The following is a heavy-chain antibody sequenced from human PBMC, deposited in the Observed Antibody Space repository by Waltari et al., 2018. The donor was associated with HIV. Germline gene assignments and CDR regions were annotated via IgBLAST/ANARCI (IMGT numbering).Heavy chain of an antibody. CDR1: GVTFSSYS. J-gene: IGHJ4*02. CDR3: ARDRALSTTAGFDY. D-gene: IGHD4-17*01. CDR2: ISSSSSYI. V-gene: IGHV3-21*01. Sequence: RLSCAASGVTFSSYSMNWVRQAPGKGLEWVSSISSSSSYIYYADSVKGRFTISRDNAKNSLYLQMNSLRAEDTAVYYCARDRALSTTAGFDYWGQGTLVTVSS.